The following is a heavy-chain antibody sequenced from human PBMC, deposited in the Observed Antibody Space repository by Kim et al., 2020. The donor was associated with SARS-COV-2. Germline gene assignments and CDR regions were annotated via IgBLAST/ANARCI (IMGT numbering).Heavy chain of an antibody. CDR3: ARDPPVGASDY. CDR2: IKQGGSEK. D-gene: IGHD1-26*01. Sequence: GGSLRLSCAASGFTFSSYWMSWVRQAPGKGLEWVANIKQGGSEKYYVDSVKGRFTISRDNAKNSLYLQMNSLRAEDTAVYYCARDPPVGASDYWGQGTLVTVSS. J-gene: IGHJ4*02. CDR1: GFTFSSYW. V-gene: IGHV3-7*01.